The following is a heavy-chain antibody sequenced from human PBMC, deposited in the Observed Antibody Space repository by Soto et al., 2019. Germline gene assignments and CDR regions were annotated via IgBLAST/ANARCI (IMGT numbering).Heavy chain of an antibody. J-gene: IGHJ4*02. V-gene: IGHV4-59*01. CDR2: IYYSGST. CDR3: ARSRGGYFDY. Sequence: SETLSLTCAVYGGSFSGYYWSWIRQPPGKGLEWIGYIYYSGSTNYNPSLKSRVTISGDTSKNQFSLKLSSVTAADTAVYYCARSRGGYFDYWGQGTLVTVSS. D-gene: IGHD3-22*01. CDR1: GGSFSGYY.